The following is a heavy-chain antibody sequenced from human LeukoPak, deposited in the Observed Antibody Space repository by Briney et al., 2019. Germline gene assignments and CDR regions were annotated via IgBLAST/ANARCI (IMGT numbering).Heavy chain of an antibody. J-gene: IGHJ4*02. D-gene: IGHD3-10*01. CDR3: AKVKLWFGELLPRDY. Sequence: GGSLRLSCAASGFTFSSYAMSWVRQAPGKGLEWVSAIRSSGSTTYYADSVKGRFTIYRDNSKNTMYLQMNSLRAEDTAVYYCAKVKLWFGELLPRDYWGQGTLVTVSS. CDR2: IRSSGSTT. V-gene: IGHV3-23*01. CDR1: GFTFSSYA.